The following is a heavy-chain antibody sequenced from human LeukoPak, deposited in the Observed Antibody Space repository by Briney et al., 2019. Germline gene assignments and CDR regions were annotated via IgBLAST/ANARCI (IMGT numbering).Heavy chain of an antibody. Sequence: PGGSLRLSCATSGFTFNNNAMSWVRQAPGKRLEWISAINGGGDATDYADSVKGRFTISRDNSKNTLYLQMNSLRPEDTAVYYCARCTASSYANAFDVWGQGTLLTVSS. D-gene: IGHD2-2*01. CDR1: GFTFNNNA. CDR2: INGGGDAT. CDR3: ARCTASSYANAFDV. J-gene: IGHJ3*01. V-gene: IGHV3-23*01.